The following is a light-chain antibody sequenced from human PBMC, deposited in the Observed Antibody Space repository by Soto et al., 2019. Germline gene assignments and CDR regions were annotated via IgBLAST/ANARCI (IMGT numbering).Light chain of an antibody. CDR2: AAS. CDR3: QKYDDAPLS. J-gene: IGKJ4*01. V-gene: IGKV1-27*01. CDR1: RGIGNY. Sequence: EIQMTQSPSTLSGSVGHRVTITCRASRGIGNYLAWYQQKPGKVPSLLIYAASTLQSGVSSRFSGSRSGTDFTLTISSLQPGDVATYYCQKYDDAPLSFGGGTKVHI.